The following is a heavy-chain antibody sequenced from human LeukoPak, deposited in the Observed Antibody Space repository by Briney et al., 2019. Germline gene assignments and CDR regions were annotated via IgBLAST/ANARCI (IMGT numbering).Heavy chain of an antibody. V-gene: IGHV1-2*02. CDR2: INPNSGGT. CDR1: GYTFTGYY. Sequence: GASVKVSCKASGYTFTGYYMHWVRQAPGQGLEWIGWINPNSGGTNYAQKFQGRVTMTRDTSISTAYMELSRLRSDDTAVYYCARGQGSGGLLWFGELLDAFDIWGQGTMVTVSS. CDR3: ARGQGSGGLLWFGELLDAFDI. J-gene: IGHJ3*02. D-gene: IGHD3-10*01.